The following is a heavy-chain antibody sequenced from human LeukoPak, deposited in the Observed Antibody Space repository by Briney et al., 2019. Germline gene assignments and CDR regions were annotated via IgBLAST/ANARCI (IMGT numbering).Heavy chain of an antibody. CDR2: INPNSGGT. CDR3: ARGNGGNLFDY. D-gene: IGHD4-23*01. Sequence: ATVKVSCKASGYTFTSYGISWVRQAPGQGLQWMGWINPNSGGTNYAQKFQGRVTMTRDTSISTAYMELSRLRSDDTAVYYCARGNGGNLFDYWGQGTLVTVSS. V-gene: IGHV1-2*02. J-gene: IGHJ4*02. CDR1: GYTFTSYG.